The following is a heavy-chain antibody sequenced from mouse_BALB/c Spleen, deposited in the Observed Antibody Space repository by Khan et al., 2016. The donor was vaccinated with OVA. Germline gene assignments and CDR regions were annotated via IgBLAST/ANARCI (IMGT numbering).Heavy chain of an antibody. J-gene: IGHJ4*01. V-gene: IGHV9-4*02. CDR3: ARGGAAVYKYDRGAMDS. D-gene: IGHD2-12*01. CDR2: INTHSGVP. CDR1: GYTFTTAG. Sequence: QIQLVQSGPELKKPGETVRISCKASGYTFTTAGMQWVQKMPGKGLKWIGWINTHSGVPNYAEDFKGRFVFSLETSDSTAYLQITNLKNEDTATYFSARGGAAVYKYDRGAMDSWGQGTSVTVSS.